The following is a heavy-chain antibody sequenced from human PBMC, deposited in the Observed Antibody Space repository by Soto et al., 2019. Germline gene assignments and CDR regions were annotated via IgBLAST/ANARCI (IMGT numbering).Heavy chain of an antibody. J-gene: IGHJ4*02. Sequence: QVQLVQSGAEEKKPGASVKVSCEASGYTFTSYAMHWVRQAPGQRLEWMGWLNAGNGNTKYSQKFKGRVTITRDTYASTAYMELSNLRSEDTAGYYSARSSGYYWIDDYWGQGTLVTVST. CDR1: GYTFTSYA. D-gene: IGHD3-22*01. CDR2: LNAGNGNT. V-gene: IGHV1-3*05. CDR3: ARSSGYYWIDDY.